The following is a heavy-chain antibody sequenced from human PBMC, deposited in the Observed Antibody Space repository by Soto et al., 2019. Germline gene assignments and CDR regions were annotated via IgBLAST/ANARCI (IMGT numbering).Heavy chain of an antibody. D-gene: IGHD3-16*01. Sequence: GGSLRLSCAASGFTFNGAWMNWVRQAPGKGLEWVGRVKSRAKGGALDYAAPVKGRFTFSRVVSKNTLFLQLNGLITEDTAFYYCSADLPDWGAYAFDNGGKGTLVTVPS. CDR1: GFTFNGAW. V-gene: IGHV3-15*07. CDR2: VKSRAKGGAL. J-gene: IGHJ4*02. CDR3: SADLPDWGAYAFDN.